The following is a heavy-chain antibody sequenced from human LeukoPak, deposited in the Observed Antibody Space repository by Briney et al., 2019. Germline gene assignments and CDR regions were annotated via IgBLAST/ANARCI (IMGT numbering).Heavy chain of an antibody. D-gene: IGHD6-19*01. CDR1: GFTFSSYG. Sequence: QSGGSLRLSCAASGFTFSSYGMHWVRQAPGKGLEWVAVISYDGSNKYYADSVKGRFTISRDNSKNTLYLQMNSLRAEDTAVYYCAKGLAGYSSGWFFDYWGQGALVTVSS. J-gene: IGHJ4*02. V-gene: IGHV3-30*18. CDR3: AKGLAGYSSGWFFDY. CDR2: ISYDGSNK.